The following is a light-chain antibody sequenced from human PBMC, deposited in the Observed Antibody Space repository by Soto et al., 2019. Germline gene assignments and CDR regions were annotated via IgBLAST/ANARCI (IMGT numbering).Light chain of an antibody. J-gene: IGLJ3*02. CDR3: GTWDSSLSAVV. Sequence: QSVLSQPPSLAAAPGQKVTISCYGSKSNIENNFVSWFRQFPGAAPDLLIFDNSNRPSGIPDRFSGSKSGSSATLAISGLEAGAEAHYYCGTWDSSLSAVVFGRGTKVTV. CDR1: KSNIENNF. V-gene: IGLV1-51*01. CDR2: DNS.